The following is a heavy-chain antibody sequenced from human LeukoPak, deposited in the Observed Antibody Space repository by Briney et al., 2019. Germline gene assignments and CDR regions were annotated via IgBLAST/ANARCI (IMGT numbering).Heavy chain of an antibody. Sequence: ASVKVSCKTSGHTFTGYYMHWLRQAPGQGLEWMGRINPNSGGTYYARKFQGRVTMTRDTSISTSYMELTSLKSDDTAVYYCAAGVLHGGGNWFDPWGQGTLVTVSS. CDR3: AAGVLHGGGNWFDP. CDR2: INPNSGGT. J-gene: IGHJ5*02. D-gene: IGHD3-16*01. CDR1: GHTFTGYY. V-gene: IGHV1-2*06.